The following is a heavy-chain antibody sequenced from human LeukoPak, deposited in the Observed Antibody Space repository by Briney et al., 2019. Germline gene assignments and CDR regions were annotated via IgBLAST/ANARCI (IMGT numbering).Heavy chain of an antibody. D-gene: IGHD2-15*01. CDR2: IRSDGSIK. J-gene: IGHJ6*02. V-gene: IGHV3-30*02. Sequence: GGSLGLSCAASGFTFSSYGMHWVRQAPGKGLEWVSFIRSDGSIKYYADSVKGRFTISRDNSKNTLYLQMNSLRAEDTAVYYCARRYCGGGTCFYGMDVWGQGTTVTVSS. CDR1: GFTFSSYG. CDR3: ARRYCGGGTCFYGMDV.